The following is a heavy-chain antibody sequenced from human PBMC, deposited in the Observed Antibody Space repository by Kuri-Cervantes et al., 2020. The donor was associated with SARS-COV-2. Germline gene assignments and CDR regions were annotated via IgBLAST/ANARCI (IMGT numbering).Heavy chain of an antibody. Sequence: SQTLSLTCAVYGGSLSDYYWSWIRQPPGKGLEWIGEINHIGSTNYNPSLKSRVTISVDTSKNQFSLKLSSVTAADTAVYYCARATYYYVSSGYYSDYWGQGTLVTVSS. CDR2: INHIGST. CDR3: ARATYYYVSSGYYSDY. J-gene: IGHJ4*02. CDR1: GGSLSDYY. V-gene: IGHV4-34*01. D-gene: IGHD3-22*01.